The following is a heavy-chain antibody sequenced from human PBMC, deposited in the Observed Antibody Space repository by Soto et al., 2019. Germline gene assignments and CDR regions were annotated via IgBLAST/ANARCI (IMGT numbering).Heavy chain of an antibody. Sequence: QVQLVESGGGVVQPGRSLRLSCAASGFTFSSFAIHWVRQAPGKGLEWVALVSYDGISQYYAGSVKGRFTISRDNSKNTVYLQMNSLRAEDTAVYYCAKGNGQYYYDSSGSYYFDYWGQGTLVTVSS. D-gene: IGHD3-22*01. CDR3: AKGNGQYYYDSSGSYYFDY. CDR1: GFTFSSFA. CDR2: VSYDGISQ. J-gene: IGHJ4*02. V-gene: IGHV3-30-3*01.